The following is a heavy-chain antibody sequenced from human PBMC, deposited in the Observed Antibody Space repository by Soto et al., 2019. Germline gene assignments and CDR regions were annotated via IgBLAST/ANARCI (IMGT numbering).Heavy chain of an antibody. D-gene: IGHD3-9*01. J-gene: IGHJ4*02. V-gene: IGHV3-11*01. Sequence: PGGSLRLSCAASGFTFSDYYMSWIRQAPGKGLEWVSYISSSGNTIYYADSVKGRFTISRDNTKNSLYLQLNSLRAEDTAFYYCARLLTGSIKYWGQGTLVTVSS. CDR1: GFTFSDYY. CDR2: ISSSGNTI. CDR3: ARLLTGSIKY.